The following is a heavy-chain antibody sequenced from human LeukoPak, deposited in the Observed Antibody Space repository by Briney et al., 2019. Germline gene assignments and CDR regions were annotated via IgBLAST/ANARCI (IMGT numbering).Heavy chain of an antibody. J-gene: IGHJ4*02. CDR1: GFALDDYA. D-gene: IGHD1-26*01. CDR2: ISWNSDNR. CDR3: AKDIRASGSITGALNY. V-gene: IGHV3-9*01. Sequence: SLRLSCAASGFALDDYAMHWVRQVPGKGLEWVSSISWNSDNRAYADSVKGRFTIFRDNAKNSLYLQMNSLTHEDTALYYCAKDIRASGSITGALNYWGQGTLVTVSS.